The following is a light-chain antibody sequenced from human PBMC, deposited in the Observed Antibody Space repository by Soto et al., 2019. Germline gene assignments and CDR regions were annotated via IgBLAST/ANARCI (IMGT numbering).Light chain of an antibody. V-gene: IGLV2-11*01. CDR2: DVS. CDR1: SSDVGGYKY. J-gene: IGLJ3*02. Sequence: QSVLTQPRSVSGSPGQSVTISCTGTSSDVGGYKYVSWYQQYPGKAPKLMIHDVSRRPSGVPDRFSGSKSGNTASLTISGLQAEDEADYYCCSYAGTYTWVFXGRSKGTVL. CDR3: CSYAGTYTWV.